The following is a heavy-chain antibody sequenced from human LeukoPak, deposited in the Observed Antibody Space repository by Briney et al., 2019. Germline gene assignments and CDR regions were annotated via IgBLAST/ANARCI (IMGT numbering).Heavy chain of an antibody. J-gene: IGHJ3*02. CDR2: IYTSGSTP. CDR3: ATSPPVVPAAITAFDI. CDR1: GGSINSYY. Sequence: PSETLSLTCTVSGGSINSYYWSWIRQSAGKGLEWIGRIYTSGSTPDYSPSLKSRVTMSIDTSKNQFSLQLSSVTAADTAVYYCATSPPVVPAAITAFDIWGQGTMVTVSS. D-gene: IGHD2-2*01. V-gene: IGHV4-4*07.